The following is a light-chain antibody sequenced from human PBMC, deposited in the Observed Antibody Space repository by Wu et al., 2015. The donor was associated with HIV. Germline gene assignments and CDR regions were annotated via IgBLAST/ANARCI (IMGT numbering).Light chain of an antibody. CDR2: GAS. V-gene: IGKV3-11*01. Sequence: EIVLTQSPATLSLSPGERATLSCRASQSVNSFLAWYQQKPGQPPRLLIYGASNRATGIPARFSGSGSETDFTLTISSLEPEDFAVYYCHQYGTSPYTFGQGTKLEI. CDR1: QSVNSF. CDR3: HQYGTSPYT. J-gene: IGKJ2*01.